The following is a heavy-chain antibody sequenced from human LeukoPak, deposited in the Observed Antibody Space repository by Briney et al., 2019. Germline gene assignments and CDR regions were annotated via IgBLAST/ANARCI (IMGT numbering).Heavy chain of an antibody. D-gene: IGHD3-22*01. CDR1: GGSISSYY. CDR2: IYYSGST. V-gene: IGHV4-59*12. Sequence: SETLSLTCTVSGGSISSYYWSWIRQPPGKGLEWIGYIYYSGSTNYNPSLMSRVTISVDTTKNQFSLKLSSVTAADTAVYYCARDSSGYSLFDYWGQRTLVTVSS. J-gene: IGHJ4*02. CDR3: ARDSSGYSLFDY.